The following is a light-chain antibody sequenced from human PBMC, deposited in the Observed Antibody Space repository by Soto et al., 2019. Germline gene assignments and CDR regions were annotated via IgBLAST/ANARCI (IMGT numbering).Light chain of an antibody. CDR1: SSDVGAYIF. V-gene: IGLV2-8*01. CDR3: SSYAGSDIFV. J-gene: IGLJ2*01. Sequence: QSVLTQPPSASGSPGQSVTISCTGTSSDVGAYIFVSWYQQHPGKAPKLMVYDVNRRPPGVPDRFFGSKSGNTASLTVSGLQAEDEADYYCSSYAGSDIFVFGGGTKLTVL. CDR2: DVN.